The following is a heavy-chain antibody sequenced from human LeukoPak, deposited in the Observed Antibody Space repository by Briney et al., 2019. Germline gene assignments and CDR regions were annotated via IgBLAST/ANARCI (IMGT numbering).Heavy chain of an antibody. CDR3: AREVVVVPAAILDADDP. CDR2: INHSGST. Sequence: PSETLSRTCAVYGGSFSGYYWSWIRQPPGKGLEWIGEINHSGSTNYNPSLKSRVTISVDTSKNQFSLKLSSVTAADTAVYYCAREVVVVPAAILDADDPWGQGTLVTVSS. CDR1: GGSFSGYY. J-gene: IGHJ5*02. V-gene: IGHV4-34*01. D-gene: IGHD2-2*01.